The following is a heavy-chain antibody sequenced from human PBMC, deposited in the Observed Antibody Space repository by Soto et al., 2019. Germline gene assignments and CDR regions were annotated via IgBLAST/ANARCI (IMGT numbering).Heavy chain of an antibody. V-gene: IGHV3-21*01. CDR3: AREGSLYNDYISNCADC. D-gene: IGHD4-4*01. Sequence: EVQLVESGGGLVKPGGSLRLSCEASGFTFSSYSMIWVRQAPGKGLEWVSSISTTSSYIYYADSVKGRFTISRDNAKNSLYLLMNSLRAEDTAVYYCAREGSLYNDYISNCADCWGQGTLVTVSS. J-gene: IGHJ4*02. CDR2: ISTTSSYI. CDR1: GFTFSSYS.